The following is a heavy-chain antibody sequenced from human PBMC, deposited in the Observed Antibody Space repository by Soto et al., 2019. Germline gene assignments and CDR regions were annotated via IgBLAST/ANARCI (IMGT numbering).Heavy chain of an antibody. CDR3: AKDARPGAAAGIWWFDP. Sequence: QVQLVESGGGVVQPGRSLRLSCAASGFTFSSYGMHWVRQAPGKGLEWVAVISYDGSNKYYADSVKGRFTISRDNSKNPLYLQMNSLRAEDTAVYYCAKDARPGAAAGIWWFDPWGQGTLVTVSS. D-gene: IGHD6-13*01. CDR1: GFTFSSYG. J-gene: IGHJ5*02. CDR2: ISYDGSNK. V-gene: IGHV3-30*18.